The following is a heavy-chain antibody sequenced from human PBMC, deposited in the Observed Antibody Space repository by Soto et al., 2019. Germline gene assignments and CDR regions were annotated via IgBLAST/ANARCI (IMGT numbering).Heavy chain of an antibody. Sequence: QVQLHQWGAGLLKPSETLSLTCAVYGGSFSGYDWGWVRQSPGKGLEWIGEISDSGTTRYNPSLKSRVPISLATYKNQFSLKVTSVPAADTAVYFCARGVPGYWGQGTLVTVSS. CDR2: ISDSGTT. CDR1: GGSFSGYD. V-gene: IGHV4-34*01. J-gene: IGHJ4*02. D-gene: IGHD7-27*01. CDR3: ARGVPGY.